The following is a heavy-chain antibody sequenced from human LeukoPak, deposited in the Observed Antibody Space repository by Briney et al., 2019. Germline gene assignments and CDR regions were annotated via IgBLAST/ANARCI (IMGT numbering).Heavy chain of an antibody. D-gene: IGHD1-26*01. CDR1: AXTFSTYG. Sequence: PGGSLRLSCAASAXTFSTYGMHWVRQAPGKGPEWAAAMWSDRITKYFGDSVKGRFTISRDKSKNTLYLQMNRLTADDTGVYYCARDRSRMDVWGQGTTVTVSS. J-gene: IGHJ6*02. CDR2: MWSDRITK. CDR3: ARDRSRMDV. V-gene: IGHV3-33*01.